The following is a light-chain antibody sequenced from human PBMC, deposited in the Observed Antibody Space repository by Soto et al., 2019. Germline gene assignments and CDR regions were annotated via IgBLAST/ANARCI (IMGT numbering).Light chain of an antibody. Sequence: LNQPASVSGSPRQSITVSCTGISSDVGGSNYVSWYQQHPGKAPRLIIFDVNNRPSGVSPRFSGSKSGNTASLTISGLQAEDEAHYFCTSYRRGPLYVFGTGTKVTVL. CDR3: TSYRRGPLYV. J-gene: IGLJ1*01. CDR2: DVN. CDR1: SSDVGGSNY. V-gene: IGLV2-14*03.